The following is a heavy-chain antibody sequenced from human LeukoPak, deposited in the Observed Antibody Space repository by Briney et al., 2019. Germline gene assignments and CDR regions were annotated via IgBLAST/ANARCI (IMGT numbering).Heavy chain of an antibody. CDR3: AKDLDYYDNWFDL. CDR2: ISYDGSNK. CDR1: GFTFSSYG. D-gene: IGHD3-22*01. J-gene: IGHJ5*02. V-gene: IGHV3-30*18. Sequence: GGSLRLSCAASGFTFSSYGMHWVRQAPGKGLEWVAGISYDGSNKYYADSVKGRFTISRDNSKNTLYLQMNSLRAEDTAVYYCAKDLDYYDNWFDLWGQGTLVTVTS.